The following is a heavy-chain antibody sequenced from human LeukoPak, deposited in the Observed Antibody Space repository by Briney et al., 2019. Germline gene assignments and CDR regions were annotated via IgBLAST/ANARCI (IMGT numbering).Heavy chain of an antibody. J-gene: IGHJ3*02. Sequence: SETLSLTSAVYGGSFSGYYWSWIRQPPGKGLEWIGEINHSGSTNYNPSLKSRVTISVDTSKNQFSLKLSSVTAADTAVYYCARDKRGYYYDSSGYYYSDAFDIWGQGTMVTVSS. CDR2: INHSGST. D-gene: IGHD3-22*01. CDR1: GGSFSGYY. CDR3: ARDKRGYYYDSSGYYYSDAFDI. V-gene: IGHV4-34*01.